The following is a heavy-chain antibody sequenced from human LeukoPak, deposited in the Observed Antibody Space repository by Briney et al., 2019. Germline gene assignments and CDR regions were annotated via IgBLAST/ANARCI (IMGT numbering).Heavy chain of an antibody. D-gene: IGHD4-17*01. Sequence: GGSLRLSCAASGFTFSSYGMHWVRQAPGKGLEWVTFIRYDGSNKNYADSVKGRFTISRDNSKNTLYLQMNTLRAEDTAMYYCAKGYYGDLTNNWFDPWGQGTLVTVSS. V-gene: IGHV3-30*02. CDR3: AKGYYGDLTNNWFDP. J-gene: IGHJ5*02. CDR2: IRYDGSNK. CDR1: GFTFSSYG.